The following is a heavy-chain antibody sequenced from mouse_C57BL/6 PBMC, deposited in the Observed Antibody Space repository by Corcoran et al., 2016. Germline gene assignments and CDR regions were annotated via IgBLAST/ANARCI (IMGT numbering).Heavy chain of an antibody. CDR2: INPNNGGT. Sequence: EVQLQQSGPELVKPGASVKISCKASGYTFTDYYMNWVKQSHGKSLEWIGDINPNNGGTSYNQKFKGKATLTVDKSSSTAYMEIRSLTSEDSAVYYCARSLYGYFDYWGQGTTLTVS. V-gene: IGHV1-26*01. J-gene: IGHJ2*01. D-gene: IGHD1-1*02. CDR1: GYTFTDYY. CDR3: ARSLYGYFDY.